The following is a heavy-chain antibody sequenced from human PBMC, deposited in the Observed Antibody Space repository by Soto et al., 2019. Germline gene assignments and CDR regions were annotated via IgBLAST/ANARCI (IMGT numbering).Heavy chain of an antibody. Sequence: GGSLRLSCAASGFTFDDYTMHWVRQAPGKGLEWVSLISWDGGSTYYADSVKGRFTISRDNSKNSLYLQMNSLRTEDTALDYCAKDMGLRSGWYNWFDPWGQGTLVTVSS. V-gene: IGHV3-43*01. D-gene: IGHD6-19*01. CDR3: AKDMGLRSGWYNWFDP. J-gene: IGHJ5*02. CDR2: ISWDGGST. CDR1: GFTFDDYT.